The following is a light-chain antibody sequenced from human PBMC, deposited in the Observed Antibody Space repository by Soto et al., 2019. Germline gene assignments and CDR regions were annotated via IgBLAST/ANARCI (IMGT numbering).Light chain of an antibody. CDR1: SSDIGGYND. CDR2: EVS. J-gene: IGLJ1*01. CDR3: SSYTSSVAHV. Sequence: QSALTQPASVSGSPGQSITIPCTGTSSDIGGYNDVSWYQQHPGKAPKLMIYEVSHRPSGISNRFSGSESGNTASLTISGLQAEDEADYYCSSYTSSVAHVFGTGTKVTVL. V-gene: IGLV2-14*01.